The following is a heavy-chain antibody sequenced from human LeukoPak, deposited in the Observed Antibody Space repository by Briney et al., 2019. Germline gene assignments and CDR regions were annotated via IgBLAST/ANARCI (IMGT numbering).Heavy chain of an antibody. CDR3: AGEDDTFRVDY. J-gene: IGHJ4*02. D-gene: IGHD3-16*01. CDR1: GFTFSSYW. V-gene: IGHV4-59*12. CDR2: IYYSGGT. Sequence: PGGSLRLSCAASGFTFSSYWMSWVRQAPGKGLEWIGYIYYSGGTNYNPSLKSRVTISVDTSKNQFSLKLSSVTAADTAVYYCAGEDDTFRVDYWGQGTLVTVSS.